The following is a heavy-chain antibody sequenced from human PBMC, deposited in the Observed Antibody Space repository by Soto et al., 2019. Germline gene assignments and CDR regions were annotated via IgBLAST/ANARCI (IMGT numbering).Heavy chain of an antibody. CDR3: ARGYSSSSAGY. Sequence: QVQLVQSGAEVKKPGSSVKVSCKASGGTFSSYTISWVRQAPGQGLEWMGRIIPILGIANYAQKFQGRVTITANKSTSTAYMELSSLRSEDTAVYYCARGYSSSSAGYWGQGTLVTVSS. CDR2: IIPILGIA. D-gene: IGHD6-6*01. J-gene: IGHJ4*02. CDR1: GGTFSSYT. V-gene: IGHV1-69*02.